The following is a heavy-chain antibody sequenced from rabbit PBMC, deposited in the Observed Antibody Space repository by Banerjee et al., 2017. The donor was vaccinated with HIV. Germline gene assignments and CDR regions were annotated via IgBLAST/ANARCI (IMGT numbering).Heavy chain of an antibody. CDR3: VRGRFNDYAGWNYALAL. CDR1: GFSFSSSYW. Sequence: QSLEESGGDLVKPGASLTLTCTASGFSFSSSYWICWVRQAPGKGLEWIACIYAGSSGSTYYASWAKGRFTISKTSSTTVTLQVTSLTAADTATYFCVRGRFNDYAGWNYALALWGPGTLVTVS. V-gene: IGHV1S40*01. CDR2: IYAGSSGST. J-gene: IGHJ6*01. D-gene: IGHD2-1*01.